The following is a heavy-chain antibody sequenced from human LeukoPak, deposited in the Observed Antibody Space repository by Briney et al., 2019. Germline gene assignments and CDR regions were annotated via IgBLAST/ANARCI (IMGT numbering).Heavy chain of an antibody. CDR1: GFTFSSYA. CDR3: ARSVVAAFSWFDP. Sequence: PGGSLRLSCAASGFTFSSYAMTWVRQAPGKGLEWVSSISGSGGSTYYADSVKGRFIISRDNSKNTLYLQMNSLRAEDTAVYYCARSVVAAFSWFDPWGQGTLVTVSS. J-gene: IGHJ5*02. V-gene: IGHV3-23*01. CDR2: ISGSGGST. D-gene: IGHD2-15*01.